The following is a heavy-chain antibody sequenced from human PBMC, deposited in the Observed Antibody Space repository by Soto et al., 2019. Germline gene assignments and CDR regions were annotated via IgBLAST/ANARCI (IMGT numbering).Heavy chain of an antibody. CDR2: IYYSGST. J-gene: IGHJ4*02. CDR1: GGSINSYH. D-gene: IGHD6-6*01. CDR3: ARQREYPLYFDY. Sequence: PSETLSLTCTVSGGSINSYHWSWIRQPPGKGLEWIGYIYYSGSTNYNPSLKSRVTISVDTSKNQFSLKLSSVTAADTAIYYCARQREYPLYFDYWGQGTLVTAPQ. V-gene: IGHV4-59*08.